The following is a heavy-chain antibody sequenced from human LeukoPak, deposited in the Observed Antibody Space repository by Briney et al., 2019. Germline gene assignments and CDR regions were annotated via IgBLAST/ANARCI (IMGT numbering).Heavy chain of an antibody. V-gene: IGHV3-30*02. J-gene: IGHJ4*02. CDR2: IRYDGSNK. Sequence: GGSLRLSCAASGFTFSSYGMHWVRQAPGKGLEWVAFIRYDGSNKYYADSVKGRFTISRENSKNTLYLQMNSLRAEDTAVYYCAKDSYGDYEGYYFDYWGQGTLVTVSS. CDR3: AKDSYGDYEGYYFDY. D-gene: IGHD4-17*01. CDR1: GFTFSSYG.